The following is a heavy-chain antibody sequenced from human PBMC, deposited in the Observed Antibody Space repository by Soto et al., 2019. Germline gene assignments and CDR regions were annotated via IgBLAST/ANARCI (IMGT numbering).Heavy chain of an antibody. CDR3: ARSYRRYCSGGSCYSYYYYYMDV. D-gene: IGHD2-15*01. Sequence: QVQLQESGPGLVKPSETLSLTCTVSGGSISSYYWSWIRQPPGKGLEWIGYIYYSGSTNYNPSLTSGVTISVDTSKNQFSLKLSSVTAADTAVYYCARSYRRYCSGGSCYSYYYYYMDVWGKGTTVTVSS. CDR1: GGSISSYY. CDR2: IYYSGST. J-gene: IGHJ6*03. V-gene: IGHV4-59*01.